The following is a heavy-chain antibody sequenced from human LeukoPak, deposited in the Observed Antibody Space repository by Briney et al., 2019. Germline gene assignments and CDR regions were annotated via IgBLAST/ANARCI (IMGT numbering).Heavy chain of an antibody. CDR2: ISGSGGST. D-gene: IGHD5-12*01. J-gene: IGHJ4*02. CDR3: AKGGRWLQHFDY. CDR1: GFTFSSYA. Sequence: GGSLRLSCAASGFTFSSYAMSWVRQAPGKGLEWVSAISGSGGSTYYADSVKGRFTISRDNSKNTLYLQMNSLRAEDTALYYCAKGGRWLQHFDYWGQGTLVTVSS. V-gene: IGHV3-23*01.